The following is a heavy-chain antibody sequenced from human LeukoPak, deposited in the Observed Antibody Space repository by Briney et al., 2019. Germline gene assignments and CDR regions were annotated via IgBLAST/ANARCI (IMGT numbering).Heavy chain of an antibody. CDR2: IYYSGST. V-gene: IGHV4-59*01. CDR3: ARGWYSSSSWGTFDY. CDR1: GGSISSYY. D-gene: IGHD6-6*01. Sequence: SETLSLTCTVSGGSISSYYWSWIRQPPGKGLEWIGYIYYSGSTNYNPSLKSRVTISVDTSKNQFSLKLSSVTAADTAVYYCARGWYSSSSWGTFDYWGQGTLVTVSS. J-gene: IGHJ4*02.